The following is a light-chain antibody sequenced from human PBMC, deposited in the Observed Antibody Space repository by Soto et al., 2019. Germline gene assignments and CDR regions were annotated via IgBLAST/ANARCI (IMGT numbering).Light chain of an antibody. V-gene: IGKV2-28*01. CDR2: LGS. Sequence: DIVMTQSPLSLPVTPGEPASISCRSSQSLLHNNGYNYLDWYLQKPGQSPQLLIYLGSNRASGVPARFSGSGSGTDFTLKISRVEAEDVGVYYCMQALQTPRTFGQGTKVEIK. CDR3: MQALQTPRT. J-gene: IGKJ1*01. CDR1: QSLLHNNGYNY.